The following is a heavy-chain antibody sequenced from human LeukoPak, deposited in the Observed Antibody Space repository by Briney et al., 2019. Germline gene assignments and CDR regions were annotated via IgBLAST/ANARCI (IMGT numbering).Heavy chain of an antibody. CDR3: AREDDTSWFDP. V-gene: IGHV1-2*06. CDR2: INPNSGGT. D-gene: IGHD3-22*01. CDR1: GYTFTGYY. Sequence: ASVKVSCKASGYTFTGYYMHRVRQAPGQALEWMGRINPNSGGTNYAQKFQGRVTMTRDTSISTAYMELSRLRSDDTAVYYCAREDDTSWFDPWGQGTLVTVSS. J-gene: IGHJ5*02.